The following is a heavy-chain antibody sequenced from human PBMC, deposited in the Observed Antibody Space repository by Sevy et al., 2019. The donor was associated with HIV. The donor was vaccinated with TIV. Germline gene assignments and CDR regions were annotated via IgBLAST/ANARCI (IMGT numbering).Heavy chain of an antibody. CDR2: ISWNSRNI. CDR3: AKDINRACDGVNCYSYYYYFYGLDV. J-gene: IGHJ6*02. D-gene: IGHD2-21*01. V-gene: IGHV3-9*01. CDR1: GFPFNDHA. Sequence: GGSLRLSCAASGFPFNDHAMHWVRLVPGKGLEWVSGISWNSRNIGYADSVMGRFTISRDNTRHSVYLEMHSLRPEDTALYYCAKDINRACDGVNCYSYYYYFYGLDVWGQGTTVTVSS.